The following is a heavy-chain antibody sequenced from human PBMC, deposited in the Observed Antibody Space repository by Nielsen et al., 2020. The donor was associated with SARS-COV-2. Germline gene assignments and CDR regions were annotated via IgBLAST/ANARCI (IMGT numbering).Heavy chain of an antibody. V-gene: IGHV4-38-2*02. CDR2: IYHSGST. CDR1: GSSISSGYY. J-gene: IGHJ4*02. Sequence: SETLSLTCTVSGSSISSGYYWGWIRQPPGKGLEWIGSIYHSGSTYYNPSLKSRVTISVDTSKNQFSLKLSSVTAADTAVYYCARTGFYDFWSGYLPDYWGQGTLVTVSS. D-gene: IGHD3-3*01. CDR3: ARTGFYDFWSGYLPDY.